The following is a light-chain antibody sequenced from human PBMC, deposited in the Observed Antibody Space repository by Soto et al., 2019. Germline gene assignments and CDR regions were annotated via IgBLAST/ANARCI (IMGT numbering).Light chain of an antibody. V-gene: IGKV3D-15*02. CDR3: QQYAKSRPR. Sequence: VKMQPAATVSRTPQSASTGRGRGRQSVSSCLAWYQQKPGQAPRLLIYGASSRATGVPDRFSGSGSGTEFTLTISRLESEDFAVYYCQQYAKSRPRFGQGTKVDIK. CDR2: GAS. J-gene: IGKJ1*01. CDR1: QSVSSC.